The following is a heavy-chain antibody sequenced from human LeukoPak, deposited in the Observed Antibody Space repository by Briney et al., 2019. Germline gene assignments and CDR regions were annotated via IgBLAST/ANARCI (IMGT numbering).Heavy chain of an antibody. J-gene: IGHJ3*02. CDR1: GXTFSSYA. V-gene: IGHV3-23*01. Sequence: GGSLRLSSAASGXTFSSYAISCVRQSPGKGLEWVSGISGSGGSTHYADSVKDRFTISRDNSKNTLYLQMNSLRAEDTAVYYCAKETVVVVAATPDAFDIWGQGTMVTVSS. CDR2: ISGSGGST. CDR3: AKETVVVVAATPDAFDI. D-gene: IGHD2-15*01.